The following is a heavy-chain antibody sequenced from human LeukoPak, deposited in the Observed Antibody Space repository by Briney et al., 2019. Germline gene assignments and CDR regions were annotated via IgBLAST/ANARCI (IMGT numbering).Heavy chain of an antibody. CDR2: IKQDGSEK. Sequence: GGSLRLSCAASGFTFSSYWMSWVRQAPGKGLEWVANIKQDGSEKYYVDSVKGRFTISRDNAKNSLYLQMNSLRAEDTAVYYCARGGQGSYDFWSGYSTGTDYWGQGTLVTVSS. D-gene: IGHD3-3*01. CDR3: ARGGQGSYDFWSGYSTGTDY. V-gene: IGHV3-7*03. CDR1: GFTFSSYW. J-gene: IGHJ4*02.